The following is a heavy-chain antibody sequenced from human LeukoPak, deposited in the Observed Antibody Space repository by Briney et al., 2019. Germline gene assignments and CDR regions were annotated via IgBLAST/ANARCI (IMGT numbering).Heavy chain of an antibody. Sequence: PSETLSLTCTVSGGSISSGSYYWSWIRQPAGKGLEWIGRIYTSGSTNYNPSLKSRVTISVDTSKNQFSLKLSSVTAADTAVYYCASSRPTYYYDNRAFDIWGQGTMVTVSS. CDR3: ASSRPTYYYDNRAFDI. CDR1: GGSISSGSYY. V-gene: IGHV4-61*02. CDR2: IYTSGST. J-gene: IGHJ3*02. D-gene: IGHD3-22*01.